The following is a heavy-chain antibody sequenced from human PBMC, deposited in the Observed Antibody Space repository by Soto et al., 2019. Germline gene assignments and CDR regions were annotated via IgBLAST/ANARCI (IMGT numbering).Heavy chain of an antibody. V-gene: IGHV4-39*01. D-gene: IGHD1-1*01. Sequence: SETLSLTCIVSGGSISSTNYYWAWVRQPPGKGLEWIGNIYYDGNTYYHPSFRSRLTVSVDTSKNQFSLKLGSLTAADTAIYYCASLQVPGSFDSWGQGSLVTVSS. CDR3: ASLQVPGSFDS. CDR2: IYYDGNT. J-gene: IGHJ4*02. CDR1: GGSISSTNYY.